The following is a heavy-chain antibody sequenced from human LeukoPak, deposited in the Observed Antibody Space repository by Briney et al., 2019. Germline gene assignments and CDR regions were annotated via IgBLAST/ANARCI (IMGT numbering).Heavy chain of an antibody. V-gene: IGHV3-30*03. CDR3: TAGGGTAMVIDY. CDR2: ISYDGSNK. CDR1: GFTFSSYG. Sequence: GRSLRLSCAASGFTFSSYGMHWVRQAPGKGLEWVAVISYDGSNKYYADSVKGRFTISRDNSKNTLYLQMNSLRAEDTAVYYCTAGGGTAMVIDYWGQGTLATVSS. D-gene: IGHD5-18*01. J-gene: IGHJ4*02.